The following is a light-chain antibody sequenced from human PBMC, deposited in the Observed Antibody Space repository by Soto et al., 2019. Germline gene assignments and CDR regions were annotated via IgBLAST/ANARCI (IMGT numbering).Light chain of an antibody. CDR3: QVRDSRSDQEI. V-gene: IGLV3-21*02. J-gene: IGLJ2*01. Sequence: SYELTQPPSVSVASGQTARLTCGGNNIGARSVHWYHQRPGQAPVLVVYDGSVRPSGIPGRFSGSNSGNTATLTIKWVEAGDEGDYYCQVRDSRSDQEIFGGGTKLTVL. CDR2: DGS. CDR1: NIGARS.